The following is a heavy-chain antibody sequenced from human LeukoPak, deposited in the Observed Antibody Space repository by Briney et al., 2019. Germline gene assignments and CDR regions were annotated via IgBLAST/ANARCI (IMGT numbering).Heavy chain of an antibody. CDR3: ARVAQWLAVGYYYYYMDV. V-gene: IGHV3-53*01. CDR1: GFTVSSNY. J-gene: IGHJ6*03. Sequence: GGSLRLSCAASGFTVSSNYMSWVRQAPGKGLEWVSVIYSGGSTYYADSVKGRFTISRDNSKNTLYLQMNSLRAEDTAVYYCARVAQWLAVGYYYYYMDVWGKGTTVTISS. CDR2: IYSGGST. D-gene: IGHD6-19*01.